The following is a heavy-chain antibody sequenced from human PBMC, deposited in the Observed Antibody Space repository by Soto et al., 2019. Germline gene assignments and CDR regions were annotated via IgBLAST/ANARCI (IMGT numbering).Heavy chain of an antibody. CDR3: GTPPGGGGY. J-gene: IGHJ4*02. CDR2: IYSGGYT. Sequence: EVQLVESGGGLIQPGGSLRLSCAVSGFTVSNNYMSWVRQAPGKGLEGVSVIYSGGYTAYGDSVKGRFTISRDNSKNTPYLPRNSRGPEGPAVYYWGTPPGGGGYWGQGTLVTVSS. D-gene: IGHD3-10*01. CDR1: GFTVSNNY. V-gene: IGHV3-53*01.